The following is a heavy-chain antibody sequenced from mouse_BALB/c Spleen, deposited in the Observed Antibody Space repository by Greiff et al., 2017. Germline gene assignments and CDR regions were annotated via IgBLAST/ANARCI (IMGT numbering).Heavy chain of an antibody. CDR2: IWAGGST. J-gene: IGHJ2*01. Sequence: VQGVESGPGLVAPSQSLSITCTVSGFSLTSYGVHWVRQPPGKGLEWLGVIWAGGSTNYNSALMSRLSISKDNSKSQVFLKMNSLQTDDTAMYYCARGYYGSSYDYWGQGTTLTVSS. V-gene: IGHV2-9*02. D-gene: IGHD1-1*01. CDR3: ARGYYGSSYDY. CDR1: GFSLTSYG.